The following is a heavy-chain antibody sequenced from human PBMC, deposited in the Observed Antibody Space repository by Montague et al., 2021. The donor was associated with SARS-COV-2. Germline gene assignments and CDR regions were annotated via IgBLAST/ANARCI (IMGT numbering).Heavy chain of an antibody. V-gene: IGHV4-39*01. D-gene: IGHD3-10*01. CDR3: ARLGLLWFGELWN. CDR1: GGSISSSTYY. CDR2: NYYSGST. Sequence: SETLSLTCTVSGGSISSSTYYWGWIRQPPGKGLEWIGRNYYSGSTYYNPSLKSRVTISVDTSKNQFSLKLSSVTAADTAVYYCARLGLLWFGELWNWGQGTMVTVSP. J-gene: IGHJ4*02.